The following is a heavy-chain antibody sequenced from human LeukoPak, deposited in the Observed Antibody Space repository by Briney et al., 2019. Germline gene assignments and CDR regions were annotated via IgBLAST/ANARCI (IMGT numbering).Heavy chain of an antibody. V-gene: IGHV3-30*18. CDR3: AKGTTTLVVTKIDY. CDR1: GFTFSSYG. J-gene: IGHJ4*02. D-gene: IGHD4-23*01. Sequence: GGSLRLSCAASGFTFSSYGMHWVRQAPGKGLEWVAVISYDGSNKYYADSVKGRFTISRDNSKNTLYLQTNSLRAEDTAVYYCAKGTTTLVVTKIDYWGQGTLVTVSS. CDR2: ISYDGSNK.